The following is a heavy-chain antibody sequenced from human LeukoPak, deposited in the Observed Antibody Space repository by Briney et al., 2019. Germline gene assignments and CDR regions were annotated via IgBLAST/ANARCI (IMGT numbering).Heavy chain of an antibody. J-gene: IGHJ5*02. Sequence: SVKVACKASGGTFSSYTISWVRQAPGQGLEWMGRIIPILGIANYAQKFQGRVTITADKSTSTAYMELSSLRSEDTAVYYCVRVGCSGGSCYEWFDPWGQGTLVTVSS. V-gene: IGHV1-69*02. CDR1: GGTFSSYT. D-gene: IGHD2-15*01. CDR2: IIPILGIA. CDR3: VRVGCSGGSCYEWFDP.